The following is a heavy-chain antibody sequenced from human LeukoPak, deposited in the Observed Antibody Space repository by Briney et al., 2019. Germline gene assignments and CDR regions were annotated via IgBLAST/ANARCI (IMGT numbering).Heavy chain of an antibody. J-gene: IGHJ4*02. CDR3: AGMLQYSGSPIDY. CDR1: GGSISSYY. CDR2: IYYSGST. Sequence: SETLSLTCTVSGGSISSYYWSWIRQPPGKGLEWIGYIYYSGSTNYNPSLKSRVTISVDTSKNQFSLKLSSVTAADTAVYYCAGMLQYSGSPIDYWGQGTLVTVSS. V-gene: IGHV4-59*01. D-gene: IGHD6-6*01.